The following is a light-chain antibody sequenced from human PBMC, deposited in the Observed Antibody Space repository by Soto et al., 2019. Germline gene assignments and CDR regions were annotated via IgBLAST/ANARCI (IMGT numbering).Light chain of an antibody. CDR2: AAS. CDR1: QSISTW. CDR3: QKYNSAPLT. V-gene: IGKV1-27*01. Sequence: DIKMTQSPSTLSASVGDRVTITFRASQSISTWLAWYQQKPGKVPKLLIYAASTLQSGVPSRFSGSGSGTDFTLTISSLQPEDVATYYCQKYNSAPLTFGQGTKVDNK. J-gene: IGKJ1*01.